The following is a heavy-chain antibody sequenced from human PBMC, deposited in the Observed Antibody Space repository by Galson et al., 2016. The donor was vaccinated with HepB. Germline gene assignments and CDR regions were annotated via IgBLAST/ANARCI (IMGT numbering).Heavy chain of an antibody. J-gene: IGHJ4*02. CDR2: ISHSGGT. CDR3: ARVTHTAEFYFDS. Sequence: SETLSLTCGVSGASISGYNWWNWVRRSPGKGLEWIGEISHSGGTKYNPSLKSRVTISVDKATNQFSLKLTSVTAADTAIYYCARVTHTAEFYFDSWGQGALVTVSS. CDR1: GASISGYNW. D-gene: IGHD4-17*01. V-gene: IGHV4-4*02.